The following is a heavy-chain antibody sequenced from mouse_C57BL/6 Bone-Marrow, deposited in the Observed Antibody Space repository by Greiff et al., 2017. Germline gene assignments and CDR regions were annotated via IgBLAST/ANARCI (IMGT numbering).Heavy chain of an antibody. CDR2: ISYSGST. D-gene: IGHD2-3*01. CDR1: GYSITSGYD. Sequence: EVQVVESGPGMVKPSQSLSLTCTVTGYSITSGYDWHWIRHFPGNKLEWMGYISYSGSTNYNPSLKSRISITHDTSKNHFFLKLNSVTTEDTATYYCARPYDGYYVWFAYWGQGTLVTVSA. J-gene: IGHJ3*01. CDR3: ARPYDGYYVWFAY. V-gene: IGHV3-1*01.